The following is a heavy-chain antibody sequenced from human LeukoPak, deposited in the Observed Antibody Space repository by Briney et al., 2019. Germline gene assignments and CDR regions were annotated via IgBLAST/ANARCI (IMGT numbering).Heavy chain of an antibody. CDR2: INHSGST. Sequence: SENLSLTCAVYGGSFSGYYWSWIRQPPGKGLEWIGEINHSGSTNYNPSLKSRVTISVDTSKNQFSLKLSSVTAADTAVYYCAREVTYSSSSRPFSYWGQGTLVTVSS. CDR1: GGSFSGYY. D-gene: IGHD6-13*01. V-gene: IGHV4-34*01. CDR3: AREVTYSSSSRPFSY. J-gene: IGHJ4*02.